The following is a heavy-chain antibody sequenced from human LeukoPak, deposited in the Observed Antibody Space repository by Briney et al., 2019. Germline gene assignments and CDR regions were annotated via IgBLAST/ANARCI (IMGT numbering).Heavy chain of an antibody. V-gene: IGHV3-23*01. CDR2: ISGSGVST. D-gene: IGHD4-23*01. CDR1: GFTFSSYA. J-gene: IGHJ4*02. Sequence: GGSLRLSCAASGFTFSSYAMSWVRQAPGKGLEWVSGISGSGVSTYYADSVKGRVTISRDNSENTLFLQMNSLRVEDTAVYYCASCDYGGNSVECYYFDYWGQGTLVTVSS. CDR3: ASCDYGGNSVECYYFDY.